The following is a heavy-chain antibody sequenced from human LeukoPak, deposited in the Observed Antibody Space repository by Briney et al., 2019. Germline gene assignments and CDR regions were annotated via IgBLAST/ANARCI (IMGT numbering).Heavy chain of an antibody. D-gene: IGHD6-19*01. J-gene: IGHJ5*02. CDR2: INTNTGNP. CDR1: GYSFTDYI. Sequence: ASVKVSCKASGYSFTDYIRNWVRRAPGQWREWMGWINTNTGNPTYAQRFIIRFVFSLATSVTTASLQRSDLKTEDTAVYYCARDYQIGIAVDYNWFDPWGQGTLVTVSS. CDR3: ARDYQIGIAVDYNWFDP. V-gene: IGHV7-4-1*02.